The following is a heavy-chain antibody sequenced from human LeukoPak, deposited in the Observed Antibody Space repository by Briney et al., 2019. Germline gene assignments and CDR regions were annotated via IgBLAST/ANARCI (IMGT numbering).Heavy chain of an antibody. V-gene: IGHV3-7*03. CDR1: GFTFSSYW. CDR2: IKQDGSGK. CDR3: ARKAYGLDV. Sequence: GGSLRLSCAPSGFTFSSYWMSWVRQAPGKGLEWVANIKQDGSGKYYVDSVKGRFTISRDNGKNSLYLQMNSLRAEDTAVYYCARKAYGLDVWGKGTTVTVSS. J-gene: IGHJ6*04.